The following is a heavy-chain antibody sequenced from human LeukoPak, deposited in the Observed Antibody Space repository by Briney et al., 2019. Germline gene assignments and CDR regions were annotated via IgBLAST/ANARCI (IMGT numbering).Heavy chain of an antibody. D-gene: IGHD5-24*01. Sequence: QPGGSLRLSGVASGFSFGSYWMSWVRQAPGKGLEWVANIKQDGSEQYSVDSVKGRFTSSRDNAKNSLYLQMNSLRVDDTAMYYCASTGGYKNAFDIWGQGTMVTVSS. CDR3: ASTGGYKNAFDI. J-gene: IGHJ3*02. CDR2: IKQDGSEQ. CDR1: GFSFGSYW. V-gene: IGHV3-7*01.